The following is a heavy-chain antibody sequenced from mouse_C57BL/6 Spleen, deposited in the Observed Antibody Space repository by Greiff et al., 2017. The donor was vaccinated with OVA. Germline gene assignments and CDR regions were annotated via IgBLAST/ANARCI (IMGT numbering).Heavy chain of an antibody. CDR2: IDPSDSET. D-gene: IGHD2-3*01. V-gene: IGHV1-52*01. CDR1: GYTFTSYW. Sequence: VQLQQPGAELVRPGSSVKLSCKASGYTFTSYWMHWVKQRPIQGLEWIGNIDPSDSETHYNQKFKDKATLTVDKSSSTAYMQLSSLTSEDSAVYYCARAALIYDGYYDYWGQGTTLTVSS. CDR3: ARAALIYDGYYDY. J-gene: IGHJ2*01.